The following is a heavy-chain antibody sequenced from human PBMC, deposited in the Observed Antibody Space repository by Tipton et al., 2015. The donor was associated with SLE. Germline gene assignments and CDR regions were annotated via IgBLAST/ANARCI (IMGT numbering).Heavy chain of an antibody. V-gene: IGHV4-59*11. CDR3: ARVNDFWSGYSMYLDP. CDR2: THYSESS. Sequence: TLSLTCTVSGASISSHYWNWIRQPPGKGLEWIGYTHYSESSNYNPSLKSRVTMSVDTSKNHFSLKLNSVTAADTAVYYCARVNDFWSGYSMYLDPWGQGILVSVSS. CDR1: GASISSHY. J-gene: IGHJ5*02. D-gene: IGHD3-3*01.